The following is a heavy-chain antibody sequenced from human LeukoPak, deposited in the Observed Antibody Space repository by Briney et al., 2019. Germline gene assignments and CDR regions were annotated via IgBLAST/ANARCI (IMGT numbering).Heavy chain of an antibody. J-gene: IGHJ6*02. V-gene: IGHV3-21*01. CDR3: ARGFTIFGVGTTDYGMDV. D-gene: IGHD3-3*01. CDR2: ISSSSTYI. CDR1: GFTFSSYS. Sequence: GGSLRLSCAASGFTFSSYSMSWVRQDPGKGLEWVSSISSSSTYIYYADAVQGRFTITREDAINSLYLQMNSLRAEETSVYYCARGFTIFGVGTTDYGMDVWGQGTAVTVSS.